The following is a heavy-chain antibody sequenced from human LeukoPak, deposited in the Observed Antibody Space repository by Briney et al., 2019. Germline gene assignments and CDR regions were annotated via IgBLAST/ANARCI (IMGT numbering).Heavy chain of an antibody. J-gene: IGHJ3*02. CDR1: GFTFSSYE. CDR3: ARDYASSGDGAFDI. Sequence: GSLRLSCAASGFTFSSYEMNWVRQAPGMGLEWVSYICSRGRYIYYADSVKGRFTISRDNAKNSLYLQMNSLRAEDTAVYYCARDYASSGDGAFDIWGQGTMVTVS. V-gene: IGHV3-48*03. D-gene: IGHD3-22*01. CDR2: ICSRGRYI.